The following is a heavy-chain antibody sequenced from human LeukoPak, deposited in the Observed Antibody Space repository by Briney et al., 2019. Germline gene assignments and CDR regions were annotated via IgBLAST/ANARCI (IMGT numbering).Heavy chain of an antibody. CDR2: IRYDGSNK. CDR3: ARGRRWLQPLDY. Sequence: GGSLRLSCVASGFTFSNYGMHWVRQAPGKGLEWVAFIRYDGSNKYYADSVKGRFTISRDNAKQSLFLQMNSLRVEDLGVYYCARGRRWLQPLDYWGQGTLVTVSS. J-gene: IGHJ4*02. V-gene: IGHV3-30*02. CDR1: GFTFSNYG. D-gene: IGHD5-24*01.